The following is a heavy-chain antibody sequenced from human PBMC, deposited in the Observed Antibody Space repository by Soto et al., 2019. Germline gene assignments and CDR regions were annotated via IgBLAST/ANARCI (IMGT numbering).Heavy chain of an antibody. Sequence: SETLSLTCAVYGGSFSGYYWNWIRQPPGKGLEWIGEINHSGSTNCNPSLKSRVSISIDTSKNQISLKLSSVTAADTAVYYCAGGVSSDWYTGMDVWGQGTTVTVSS. V-gene: IGHV4-34*01. CDR2: INHSGST. CDR3: AGGVSSDWYTGMDV. J-gene: IGHJ6*02. CDR1: GGSFSGYY. D-gene: IGHD6-19*01.